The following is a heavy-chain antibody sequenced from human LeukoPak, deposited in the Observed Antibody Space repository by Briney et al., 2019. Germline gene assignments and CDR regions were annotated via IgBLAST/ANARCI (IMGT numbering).Heavy chain of an antibody. CDR2: INPNSGGT. D-gene: IGHD2-2*01. J-gene: IGHJ4*02. CDR3: ARGRWSCTSCPTDY. CDR1: GYTFTGYY. V-gene: IGHV1-2*02. Sequence: ASVKVSCKASGYTFTGYYMHWVRQAPGQGLEWMGWINPNSGGTNYAQKFQGRVTMTRDTSISTAYMELSRLRSDDTAVYYCARGRWSCTSCPTDYGGKGPVVSVSS.